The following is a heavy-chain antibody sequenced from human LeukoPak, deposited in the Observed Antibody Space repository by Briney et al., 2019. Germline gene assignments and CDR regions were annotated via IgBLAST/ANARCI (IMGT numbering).Heavy chain of an antibody. Sequence: ASVKVSCKASGYTFTSYYMHWVRQAPGQGREWMGIINPSGGGTSYAQKIQGSVTMTRDISTSTGYMAMCRLRAEDTGLYFCARDRVVGGMRYFDYWGQRAPGTASS. J-gene: IGHJ4*02. V-gene: IGHV1-46*01. D-gene: IGHD1-26*01. CDR3: ARDRVVGGMRYFDY. CDR1: GYTFTSYY. CDR2: INPSGGGT.